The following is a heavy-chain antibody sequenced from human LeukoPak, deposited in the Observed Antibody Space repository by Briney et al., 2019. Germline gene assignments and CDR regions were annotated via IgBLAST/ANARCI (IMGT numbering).Heavy chain of an antibody. J-gene: IGHJ6*02. CDR1: GFTFSSYA. V-gene: IGHV3-23*01. CDR2: ISGSGGST. D-gene: IGHD2-2*02. CDR3: AKGPLRYCSSTSCYTGNYYYGMDV. Sequence: GGSLRLSCAASGFTFSSYAMSWVRQAPGKGLEWVSAISGSGGSTYYADSVKGRFTISRDNSKNTLYLQMNSLRAEDTAVYYCAKGPLRYCSSTSCYTGNYYYGMDVWGQGTTVTVSS.